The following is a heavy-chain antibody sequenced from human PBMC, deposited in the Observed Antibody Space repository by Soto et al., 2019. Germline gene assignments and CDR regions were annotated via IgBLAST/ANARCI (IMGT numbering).Heavy chain of an antibody. Sequence: SLRLSCAASGFTFSTYAMTWVLQAPGKGLEWVSSLSGGGGDTYYADSVKGRFTISRDNSKNTLSLQMNSLSAEDTAVYYCAKRFGTGYYSAFDIWGQGTMVTV. CDR1: GFTFSTYA. V-gene: IGHV3-23*01. CDR3: AKRFGTGYYSAFDI. J-gene: IGHJ3*02. CDR2: LSGGGGDT. D-gene: IGHD3-22*01.